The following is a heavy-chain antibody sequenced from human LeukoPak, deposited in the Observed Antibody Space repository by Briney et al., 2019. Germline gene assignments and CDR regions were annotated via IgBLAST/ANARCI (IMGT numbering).Heavy chain of an antibody. D-gene: IGHD3-10*01. CDR2: IYHSGST. CDR1: GYSISSGYY. J-gene: IGHJ4*02. Sequence: PSETLSLTCTVSGYSISSGYYWGWIRQPPGKGLEWIGSIYHSGSTYYNPSLKSRVTISVDTSKNQFSLKLSSVTAADTAVYYCARDPPSLWFGELSQDYWGQGTLVTVSS. CDR3: ARDPPSLWFGELSQDY. V-gene: IGHV4-38-2*02.